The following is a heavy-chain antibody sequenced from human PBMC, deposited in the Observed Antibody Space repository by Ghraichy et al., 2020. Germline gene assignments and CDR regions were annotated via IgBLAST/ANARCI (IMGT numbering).Heavy chain of an antibody. V-gene: IGHV1-69*04. D-gene: IGHD2-2*01. CDR3: ARVYCSSTSCYEGYYYYGMDV. J-gene: IGHJ6*02. Sequence: SVKVSCKASGGTFSSYAISWVRQAPGQGLEWMGRIIPILGIANYAQKFQGRVTITADKSTSTAYMELSSLRSEDTAVYYCARVYCSSTSCYEGYYYYGMDVWGQGTTVTVSS. CDR1: GGTFSSYA. CDR2: IIPILGIA.